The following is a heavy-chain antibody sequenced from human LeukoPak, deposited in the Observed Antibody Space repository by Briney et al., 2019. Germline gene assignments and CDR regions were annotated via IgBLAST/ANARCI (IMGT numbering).Heavy chain of an antibody. V-gene: IGHV3-53*01. D-gene: IGHD4-17*01. Sequence: PGGSLRLSCAASGFTVSSNYMSWVRQAPGKGLEWVSVIYSGGSTYYADSVKGRFTISRDNSKNTLYLQMNSLRAEDTAVYYCAKLAVTPTDAFDIWGQGTMVTVSS. CDR3: AKLAVTPTDAFDI. CDR1: GFTVSSNY. CDR2: IYSGGST. J-gene: IGHJ3*02.